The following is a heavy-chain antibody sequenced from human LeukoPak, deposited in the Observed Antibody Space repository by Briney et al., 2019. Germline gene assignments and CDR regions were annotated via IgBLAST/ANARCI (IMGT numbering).Heavy chain of an antibody. Sequence: PSETLSLTCTVSGGSISSYYWSWIRQPPGKGLEWIGYIYYSGSTNYNPSLKSRVTISVDTSKNQFSLKLSSVTAADTAVYYCARSPNYYDSSGYYGAAFDIWGQGTMVTVSS. D-gene: IGHD3-22*01. CDR2: IYYSGST. V-gene: IGHV4-59*01. J-gene: IGHJ3*02. CDR3: ARSPNYYDSSGYYGAAFDI. CDR1: GGSISSYY.